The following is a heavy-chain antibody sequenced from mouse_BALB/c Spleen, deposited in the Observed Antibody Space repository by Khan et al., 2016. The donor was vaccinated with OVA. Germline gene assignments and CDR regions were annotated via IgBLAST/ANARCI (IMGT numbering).Heavy chain of an antibody. Sequence: VRLQQSGAELVKPGATVKLSCTASGFNFKDTYMHWLKQCPEKGLEWIGWIDPPNGNTKYDLKFKGKATLTADTSSNTAYLQLSSLTSEDTAIYYCAGMTRKWGQGTTLTVSS. J-gene: IGHJ2*01. CDR2: IDPPNGNT. CDR3: AGMTRK. CDR1: GFNFKDTY. V-gene: IGHV14-3*02.